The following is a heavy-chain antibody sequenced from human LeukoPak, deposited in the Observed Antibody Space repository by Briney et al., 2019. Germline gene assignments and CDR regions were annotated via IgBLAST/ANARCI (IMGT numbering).Heavy chain of an antibody. J-gene: IGHJ4*02. D-gene: IGHD3-22*01. Sequence: GGSLRLSCAASGFTFSSYGMHWVRQAPGKGLEWVAFIRYDGSNKYYADSVKGRFTISRDNSKNTLYLQMNSLRAEDTAVYYCARGGGNDYDTSGYYYLAAYWGQGTLVTVSS. CDR1: GFTFSSYG. V-gene: IGHV3-30*02. CDR3: ARGGGNDYDTSGYYYLAAY. CDR2: IRYDGSNK.